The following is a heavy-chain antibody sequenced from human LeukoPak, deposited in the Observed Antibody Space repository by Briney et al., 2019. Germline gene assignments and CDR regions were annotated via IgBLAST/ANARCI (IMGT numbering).Heavy chain of an antibody. V-gene: IGHV1-2*02. CDR3: ARANFLYCSSSTCLFDY. Sequence: ASVNVSCKASGYTFTDYYMHWVRQAPGQAFEWMRWINPNDGDTNYAQKFQARVTMTRDTSISKAHMEVSRLRSDDTAVYYCARANFLYCSSSTCLFDYWGQGTLVTVSS. D-gene: IGHD2-2*01. CDR1: GYTFTDYY. J-gene: IGHJ4*02. CDR2: INPNDGDT.